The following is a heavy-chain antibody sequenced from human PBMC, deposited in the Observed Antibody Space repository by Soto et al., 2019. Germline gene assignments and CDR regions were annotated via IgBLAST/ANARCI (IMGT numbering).Heavy chain of an antibody. J-gene: IGHJ4*02. CDR3: ARDQTGAATVGNYFDY. D-gene: IGHD7-27*01. Sequence: QVQLVQSGAEAKKPGASVKVSCKASGYTFTSYYMHWVRQAPGQGLEWMGIINPSGGSTSYAQKFQGRVTMTRDTSTSTVYMELSSLRSEDTAVYYCARDQTGAATVGNYFDYWGQGTLVTVSS. CDR2: INPSGGST. V-gene: IGHV1-46*01. CDR1: GYTFTSYY.